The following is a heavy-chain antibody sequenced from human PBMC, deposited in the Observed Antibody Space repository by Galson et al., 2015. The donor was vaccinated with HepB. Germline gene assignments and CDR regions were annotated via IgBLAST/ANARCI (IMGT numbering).Heavy chain of an antibody. CDR1: GFTVSNSY. J-gene: IGHJ4*02. V-gene: IGHV3-53*01. D-gene: IGHD3-10*01. CDR3: AGEDYSGSGSYRV. Sequence: SLRLSCAASGFTVSNSYISWVRQAPGKGLEWVSVIYSGGSTYYADSVRGRSTISADNSKNTLFLQMNSLRAEDTAVYFCAGEDYSGSGSYRVWGQGILVTVSS. CDR2: IYSGGST.